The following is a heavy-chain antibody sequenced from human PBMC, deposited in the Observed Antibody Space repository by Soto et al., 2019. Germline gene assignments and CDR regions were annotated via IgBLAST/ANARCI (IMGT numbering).Heavy chain of an antibody. CDR1: GFTFSSYA. Sequence: HVQLVESGGGVVQPGRSLRLSCAVSGFTFSSYAMHWARQAPGKGLEWVAIISNDGINKYYADSVKGRFTIYRDNSEDTLYLQMNRLRPEETAVYYCARDLKACRGDYSFCDYSYYGMDVWGQGTTVTVSS. J-gene: IGHJ6*02. CDR2: ISNDGINK. D-gene: IGHD4-17*01. V-gene: IGHV3-30-3*01. CDR3: ARDLKACRGDYSFCDYSYYGMDV.